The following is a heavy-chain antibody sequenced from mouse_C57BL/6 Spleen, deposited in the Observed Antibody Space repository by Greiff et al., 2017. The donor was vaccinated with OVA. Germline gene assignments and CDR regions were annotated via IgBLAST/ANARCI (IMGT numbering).Heavy chain of an antibody. CDR3: ARLRAAQAEMDY. J-gene: IGHJ4*01. CDR1: GYTFTSYW. D-gene: IGHD3-2*02. CDR2: IDPSDSYT. Sequence: QVQLQQPGAELVMPGASVKLSCKASGYTFTSYWMHWVKQRPGQGLEWIGEIDPSDSYTNYNQKFKGKSTLTVDKSSSTAYMQLSSLTSEDSAVYYCARLRAAQAEMDYWGQGTSVTVSS. V-gene: IGHV1-69*01.